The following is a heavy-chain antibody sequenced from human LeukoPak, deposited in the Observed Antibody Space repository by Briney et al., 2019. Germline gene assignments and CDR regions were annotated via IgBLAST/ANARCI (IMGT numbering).Heavy chain of an antibody. J-gene: IGHJ6*03. Sequence: ASVMVSSKASAYTFTTNDINWVRHATGQGLQWMGWMNPTSGYTAYEQKSHDRVTITRNTSISTAYMELSSLRSEDTAVYYCARGRRNRQAAYYYYYMDVWGKGTTVTVSS. CDR3: ARGRRNRQAAYYYYYMDV. V-gene: IGHV1-8*01. D-gene: IGHD1-14*01. CDR2: MNPTSGYT. CDR1: AYTFTTND.